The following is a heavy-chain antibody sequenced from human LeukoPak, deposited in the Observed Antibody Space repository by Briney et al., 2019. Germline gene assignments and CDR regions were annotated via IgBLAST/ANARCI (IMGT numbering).Heavy chain of an antibody. CDR1: GGTFSSYT. Sequence: GASVKVSCKASGGTFSSYTISWVRQATGQGLEWMGWVNPNSAYTGYAQKFQGRVTMTRDTSIGTAYMEVSSLRSEDTAVYYCARGNRLYSSSWSSLAFDIWGRGTMVTVSS. J-gene: IGHJ3*02. D-gene: IGHD6-13*01. CDR2: VNPNSAYT. CDR3: ARGNRLYSSSWSSLAFDI. V-gene: IGHV1-8*02.